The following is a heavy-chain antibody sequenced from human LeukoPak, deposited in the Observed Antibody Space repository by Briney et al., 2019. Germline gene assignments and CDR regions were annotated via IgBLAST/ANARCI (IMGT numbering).Heavy chain of an antibody. CDR3: ARGSPAANY. Sequence: SETLSLTCTVSGGSISSYYWSWIRQPPGKGLEWIGYIYYSGNTNYNPSLKSRVTISVDTSKNQFSLKLSSVTAADTAVYYCARGSPAANYWGQGTLVTVSS. D-gene: IGHD2-2*01. CDR1: GGSISSYY. J-gene: IGHJ4*02. V-gene: IGHV4-59*12. CDR2: IYYSGNT.